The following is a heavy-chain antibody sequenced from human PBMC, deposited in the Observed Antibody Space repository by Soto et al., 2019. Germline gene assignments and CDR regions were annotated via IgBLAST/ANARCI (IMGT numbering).Heavy chain of an antibody. CDR1: GVTFSLYG. CDR3: NTLNWDGTTLKYYYYGMDV. V-gene: IGHV3-33*01. Sequence: PGGSFRDSFAASGVTFSLYGMHWVRQAPGKVLELVAAIWDDGPIKDYADSVKDRLFISRDNYKNTLYLQLDSLRPEDTAVYYFNTLNWDGTTLKYYYYGMDVCAKWTTVTVS. CDR2: IWDDGPIK. J-gene: IGHJ6*04. D-gene: IGHD1-1*01.